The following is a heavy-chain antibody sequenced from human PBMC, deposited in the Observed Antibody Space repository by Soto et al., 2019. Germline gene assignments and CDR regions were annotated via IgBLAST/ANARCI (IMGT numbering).Heavy chain of an antibody. CDR2: INPSGGST. CDR1: GYTFTSYY. D-gene: IGHD2-2*01. Sequence: QVQLVQSGAEVKKPGASVKVSCKASGYTFTSYYMHWVRQAPGQGLEWMGIINPSGGSTSYAQKFQGRVTMPRYTSTSTVYMELSSLRSEDTAVYYCARDREVVLVPAAMNYYGMDVWGQGTTVTVSS. V-gene: IGHV1-46*01. CDR3: ARDREVVLVPAAMNYYGMDV. J-gene: IGHJ6*02.